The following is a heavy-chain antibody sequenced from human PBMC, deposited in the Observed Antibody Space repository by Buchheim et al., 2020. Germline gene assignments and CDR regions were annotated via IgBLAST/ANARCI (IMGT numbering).Heavy chain of an antibody. J-gene: IGHJ5*02. CDR1: GGSFSGYY. Sequence: QVQLQQWGAGLLKPSETLSLTCAVYGGSFSGYYWSWIRQPPGKGLEWIGEINHSGSTNYNPSPKSRVTISVDTSKNQFSLKLSSVTAAETAVYCCARGIAAAGTFTWFDPWGQGTL. D-gene: IGHD6-13*01. V-gene: IGHV4-34*01. CDR2: INHSGST. CDR3: ARGIAAAGTFTWFDP.